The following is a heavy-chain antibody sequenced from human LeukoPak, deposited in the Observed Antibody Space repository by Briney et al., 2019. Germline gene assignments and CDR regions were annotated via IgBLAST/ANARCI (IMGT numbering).Heavy chain of an antibody. CDR1: GYTLTELS. J-gene: IGHJ6*03. D-gene: IGHD3-16*01. V-gene: IGHV1-69*05. Sequence: GASVKVSCKVSGYTLTELSMHWVRQAPGKGLEWMGRIIPIFGTANYAQKFQGRVTITTDESTSTAYMELSSLRSEDTAVYYCARDAEVMWGYYYYYYMDVWGKGTTVTVSS. CDR2: IIPIFGTA. CDR3: ARDAEVMWGYYYYYYMDV.